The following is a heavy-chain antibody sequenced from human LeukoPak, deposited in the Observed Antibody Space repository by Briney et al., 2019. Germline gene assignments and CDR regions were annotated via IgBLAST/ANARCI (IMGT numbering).Heavy chain of an antibody. Sequence: GWSLRLSCAASGFTLSSYGMHRVRQAPGKALEWVAVISYDGSNKFYADSAKGPFTITRDNSKNTLYLRMNSLRAEAMAVYYCVNTMVRGVIITSQSLWWWGQGTLVTVSS. D-gene: IGHD3-10*01. V-gene: IGHV3-30*12. CDR1: GFTLSSYG. J-gene: IGHJ4*02. CDR2: ISYDGSNK. CDR3: VNTMVRGVIITSQSLWW.